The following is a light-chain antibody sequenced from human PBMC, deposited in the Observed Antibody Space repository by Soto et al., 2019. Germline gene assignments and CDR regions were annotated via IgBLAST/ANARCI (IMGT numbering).Light chain of an antibody. CDR3: QQYGSWT. CDR2: GAS. CDR1: QSISSNY. Sequence: EIVLTQSPGTLSVSPGERATLSCRASQSISSNYLAWYQQKPGQAPSLLIYGASSRATGIPYRFSGSGSGTDFTLTISRLEPEDSSIYYCQQYGSWTFGQGTKVEIK. J-gene: IGKJ1*01. V-gene: IGKV3-20*01.